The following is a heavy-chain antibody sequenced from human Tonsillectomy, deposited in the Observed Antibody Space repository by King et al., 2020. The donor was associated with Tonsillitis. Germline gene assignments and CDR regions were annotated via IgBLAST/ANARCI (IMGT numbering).Heavy chain of an antibody. CDR1: GFTFSSYD. CDR2: ISYDGSNK. J-gene: IGHJ4*02. V-gene: IGHV3-30*18. CDR3: AKDLYYYDSSGYLDY. D-gene: IGHD3-22*01. Sequence: VQLVESGGGVVQPGRSLRLSCAAPGFTFSSYDMHWVRQAPGKGLEWVAVISYDGSNKYYADSVKGRFTISRDNSKKKLYLQMNSLRAEDTAVFYCAKDLYYYDSSGYLDYWGQGTLVTVSS.